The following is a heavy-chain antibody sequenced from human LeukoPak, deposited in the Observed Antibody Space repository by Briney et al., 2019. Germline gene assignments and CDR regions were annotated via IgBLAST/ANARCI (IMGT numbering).Heavy chain of an antibody. J-gene: IGHJ3*02. V-gene: IGHV1-8*01. CDR1: GYTFTSYD. Sequence: GSSVKVSCKASGYTFTSYDINWVRQATGQGLEWMGWMNPNSGNTGYAQKFQGRVTITTDESTSTAYMGLSSLRSEDTAVYYCAARTNGVSNAAFDIWGQGTMVTVSS. D-gene: IGHD2-8*01. CDR2: MNPNSGNT. CDR3: AARTNGVSNAAFDI.